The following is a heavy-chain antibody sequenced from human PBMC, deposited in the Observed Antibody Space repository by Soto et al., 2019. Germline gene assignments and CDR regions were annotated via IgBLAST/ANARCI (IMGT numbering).Heavy chain of an antibody. CDR3: ARGDCSSSSCYYFDY. Sequence: QVQLQESGPGLVKPSQTLSLTCTVSGGSISSSGYFWSWIRQPPGKGLEWIGYFDYSGNTYYNPSLKSRVTISLDTSKNQFSLRLSSVTAADTAVYHCARGDCSSSSCYYFDYWGQGTLVTVYS. J-gene: IGHJ4*02. CDR1: GGSISSSGYF. CDR2: FDYSGNT. D-gene: IGHD2-2*01. V-gene: IGHV4-30-4*01.